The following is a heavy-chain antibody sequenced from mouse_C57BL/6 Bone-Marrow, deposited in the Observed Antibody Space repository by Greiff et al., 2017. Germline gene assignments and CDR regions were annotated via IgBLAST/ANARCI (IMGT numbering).Heavy chain of an antibody. D-gene: IGHD2-5*01. CDR3: ARGGFYYSNLYAMDY. J-gene: IGHJ4*01. CDR2: INPSNGGT. CDR1: GYTFTSYW. V-gene: IGHV1-53*01. Sequence: QVQLKQPGTELVKPGASVKLSCKASGYTFTSYWMHWVKQRPGQGLEWIGNINPSNGGTNYNEKFKSKATLTVDKSSSTAYMQLSSLTSEDSAVYYCARGGFYYSNLYAMDYWGQGTSVTVSS.